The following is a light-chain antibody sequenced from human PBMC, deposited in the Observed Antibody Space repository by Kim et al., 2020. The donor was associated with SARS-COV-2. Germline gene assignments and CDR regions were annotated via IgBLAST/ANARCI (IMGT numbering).Light chain of an antibody. CDR2: GAS. CDR3: QQYGSSPAT. CDR1: QTVTSNY. J-gene: IGKJ1*01. V-gene: IGKV3-20*01. Sequence: EIVLTQSPGTLSLSPGERATLSCRASQTVTSNYLAWYQQKPGQAPRLLIYGASSRATGISDRFSCSGSGTDFTLTISRLEPEDFAVYYCQQYGSSPATFGQGTKVDIK.